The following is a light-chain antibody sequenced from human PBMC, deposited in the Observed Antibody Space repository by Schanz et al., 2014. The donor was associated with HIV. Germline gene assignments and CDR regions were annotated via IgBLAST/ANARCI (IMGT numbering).Light chain of an antibody. V-gene: IGKV1-8*01. CDR1: QDITSY. CDR3: QQSYNAPPIT. Sequence: AIRITQSPSSLSASTGDRVTITCRASQDITSYLAWYQQKPGKAPKLLIYAASTLQSGVPSRFAGSGSGTDFTLTISSLQPDDFATYYCQQSYNAPPITFGQGTRLEIK. J-gene: IGKJ5*01. CDR2: AAS.